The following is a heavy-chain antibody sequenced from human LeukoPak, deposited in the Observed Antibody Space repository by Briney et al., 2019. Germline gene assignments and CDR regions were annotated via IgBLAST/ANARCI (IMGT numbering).Heavy chain of an antibody. CDR1: GFSFSSCA. J-gene: IGHJ6*02. Sequence: GGSLRLSCAASGFSFSSCAMGWVRQAPGKGPDWVSSISGGADSTYYADSVKGRFTISRDNAKNSLYLQMNSLRAEDTAVYYCARNQYYDILTDPYYYGMDVWGQGTTVTVSS. D-gene: IGHD3-9*01. CDR3: ARNQYYDILTDPYYYGMDV. CDR2: ISGGADST. V-gene: IGHV3-23*01.